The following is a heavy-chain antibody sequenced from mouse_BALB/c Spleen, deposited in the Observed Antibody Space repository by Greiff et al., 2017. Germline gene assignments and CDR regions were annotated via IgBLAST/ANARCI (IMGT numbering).Heavy chain of an antibody. Sequence: EVHLVESGGGLVKPGGSLKLSCAASGFTFSSYAMSWVRQTPEKRLEWVASISSGGSTYYPDSVKGRFTISRDNARNILYLQMSSLRSEDTAMYYCARVYYDYDYYAMDYWGQGTSVTVSS. J-gene: IGHJ4*01. CDR3: ARVYYDYDYYAMDY. V-gene: IGHV5-6-5*01. D-gene: IGHD2-4*01. CDR2: ISSGGST. CDR1: GFTFSSYA.